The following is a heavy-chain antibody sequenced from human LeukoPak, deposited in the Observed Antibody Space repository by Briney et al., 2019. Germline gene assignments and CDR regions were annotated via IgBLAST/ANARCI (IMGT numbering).Heavy chain of an antibody. Sequence: GGSLRLSCAASGFTFSTYWMSWVRQAPGKGLECVANTKQDGSEKYYVDSVKGRFTISGDNAKNSLYLQMNSLRAEDTAVYCCARVLAVAAYYYYYMDVWGKGTTVTVSS. J-gene: IGHJ6*03. CDR2: TKQDGSEK. D-gene: IGHD6-19*01. CDR1: GFTFSTYW. V-gene: IGHV3-7*01. CDR3: ARVLAVAAYYYYYMDV.